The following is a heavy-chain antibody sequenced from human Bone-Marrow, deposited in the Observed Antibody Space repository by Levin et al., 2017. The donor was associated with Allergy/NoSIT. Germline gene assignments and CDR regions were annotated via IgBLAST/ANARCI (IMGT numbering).Heavy chain of an antibody. CDR1: GFTFSTYG. D-gene: IGHD2-2*01. Sequence: GGSLRLSCAASGFTFSTYGMHWVRQAPGKGLEWVAVISFDGNIKSYADSVKGRFTISRDNSKDTLYLQINSLRAEDTAIYYCAKHVFRYCNSTNCQRIDYWGQGALVTVSS. CDR2: ISFDGNIK. J-gene: IGHJ4*02. CDR3: AKHVFRYCNSTNCQRIDY. V-gene: IGHV3-30*18.